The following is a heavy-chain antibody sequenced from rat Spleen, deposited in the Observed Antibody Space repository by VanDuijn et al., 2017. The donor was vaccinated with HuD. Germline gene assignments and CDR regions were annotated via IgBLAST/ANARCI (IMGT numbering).Heavy chain of an antibody. D-gene: IGHD1-4*01. J-gene: IGHJ4*01. CDR3: VRLSGLDYVMDA. V-gene: IGHV5-22*01. CDR1: GFTFNNYW. Sequence: EVRLVESGGGLVQPGRSLKLSCVASGFTFNNYWMTWVRQAPKKGLEWVASISYEGSSTYYGDSVKGRFTISRDNAKSTLYLHMNSLRSEDTATSYCVRLSGLDYVMDAWGQGASVTVSS. CDR2: ISYEGSST.